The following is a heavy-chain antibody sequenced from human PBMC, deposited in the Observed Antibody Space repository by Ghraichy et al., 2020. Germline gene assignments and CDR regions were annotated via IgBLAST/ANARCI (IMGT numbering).Heavy chain of an antibody. D-gene: IGHD3-22*01. CDR3: ARDYYDRSYMDV. V-gene: IGHV3-33*01. J-gene: IGHJ6*03. CDR2: IWYDGSNK. CDR1: GFTFSSYG. Sequence: GGSLRLSCAASGFTFSSYGMHWVRQAPGKGLEWVAVIWYDGSNKYYADSVKGRFTISRDNSKNTLYLQMNSLRAEYTAVYYCARDYYDRSYMDVWGKGTTVTVSS.